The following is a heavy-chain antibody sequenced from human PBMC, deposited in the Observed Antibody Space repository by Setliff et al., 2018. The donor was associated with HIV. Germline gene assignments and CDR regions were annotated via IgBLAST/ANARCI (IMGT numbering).Heavy chain of an antibody. J-gene: IGHJ3*02. V-gene: IGHV4-34*01. CDR2: INHSGST. D-gene: IGHD5-12*01. CDR3: ARTVGYDGYQRFDI. CDR1: GGSFSGYF. Sequence: SETLSLTCAVYGGSFSGYFWTWIRQPPGKGLEWIGEINHSGSTNSIPSLKTRVTISLDTSKNQFSLKLDSVTAADTAVYYCARTVGYDGYQRFDIWGQGTMVTVSS.